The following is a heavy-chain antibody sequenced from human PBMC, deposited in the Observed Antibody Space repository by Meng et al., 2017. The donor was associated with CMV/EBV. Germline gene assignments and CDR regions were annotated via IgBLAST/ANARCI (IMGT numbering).Heavy chain of an antibody. CDR3: ARGHIVVVPAATGYYYYGMDV. D-gene: IGHD2-2*01. V-gene: IGHV4-34*01. J-gene: IGHJ6*02. Sequence: SQTFSLTCAVYGGSFSGYYWSWIRQPPGKGLEWIGEINHSGSTNYNPSLKSRVTISVDTSKNQFSLKLSSVTAADTAVYYCARGHIVVVPAATGYYYYGMDVWGQGTTVTVSS. CDR1: GGSFSGYY. CDR2: INHSGST.